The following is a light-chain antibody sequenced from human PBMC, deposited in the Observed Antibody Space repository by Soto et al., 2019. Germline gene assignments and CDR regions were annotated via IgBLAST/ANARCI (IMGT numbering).Light chain of an antibody. J-gene: IGKJ5*01. V-gene: IGKV3-11*01. Sequence: EIVLTQSPVTLSLSPGEIATLSYRASQTVSNQLAWYQQTPGQAPRILIYDASRRVTGIPARFSGSGSGTDFTLTLSSLEPEDFAVYYCQQRAGSSTFGQGTRLEIK. CDR2: DAS. CDR1: QTVSNQ. CDR3: QQRAGSST.